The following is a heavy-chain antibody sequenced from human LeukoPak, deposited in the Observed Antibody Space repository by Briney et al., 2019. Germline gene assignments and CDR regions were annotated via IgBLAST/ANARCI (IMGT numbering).Heavy chain of an antibody. J-gene: IGHJ2*01. CDR3: ARTTPWYFDL. V-gene: IGHV4-31*02. CDR1: RAAISSGGYY. D-gene: IGHD1-1*01. CDR2: IYYSGNT. Sequence: SQTLCLSSTVSRAAISSGGYYCSWICQHPGKDLEWIGYIYYSGNTNYNPSLKSRVTMSVDTSKNQFSLKLSSVTAADTAVYYCARTTPWYFDLWGRGTLVTVSS.